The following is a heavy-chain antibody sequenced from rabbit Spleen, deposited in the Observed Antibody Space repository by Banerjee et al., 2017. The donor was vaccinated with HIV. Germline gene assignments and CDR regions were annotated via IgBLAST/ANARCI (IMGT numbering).Heavy chain of an antibody. D-gene: IGHD1-1*01. CDR2: IDIGSSGFT. CDR1: GLDFSGDSY. J-gene: IGHJ6*01. CDR3: ARDTSSSFSSYGMDL. Sequence: QEQLEESGGGLVKPEGSLTLTCKASGLDFSGDSYDSYMCWVRQAPGKGLEWIACIDIGSSGFTYFASWAKGRFTISKTSSTTVTLQMTSLTPADTATYFCARDTSSSFSSYGMDLWGPGTLVTVS. V-gene: IGHV1S45*01.